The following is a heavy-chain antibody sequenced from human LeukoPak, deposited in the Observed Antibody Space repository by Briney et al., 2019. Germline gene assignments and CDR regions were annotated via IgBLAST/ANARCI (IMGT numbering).Heavy chain of an antibody. D-gene: IGHD1-26*01. V-gene: IGHV3-74*01. CDR1: GFTFSSHW. CDR3: ARDSLVGPTTFDS. Sequence: PGGSLRLSCAASGFTFSSHWMHWVRQAPGTGLVWVSRKPDGSTTTYADSVKGRFTISRDNAKNTLYLQMNSLRAEDTALYYCARDSLVGPTTFDSWGQGILITVSS. J-gene: IGHJ4*02. CDR2: KPDGSTT.